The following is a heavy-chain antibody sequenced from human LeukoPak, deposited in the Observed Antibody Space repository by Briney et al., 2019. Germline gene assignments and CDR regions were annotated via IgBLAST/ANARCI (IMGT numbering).Heavy chain of an antibody. CDR2: IYYSGST. V-gene: IGHV4-30-4*08. Sequence: SETLSLTXTVSGGSISSGDYYWSWIGQPPGKGLEWIGYIYYSGSTYYNPSLKSRVTISVDTSKNQFSLKLSSVTAADTAVYYCARAVGDFWSGYSAFDIWGQGTMVTVSS. CDR3: ARAVGDFWSGYSAFDI. D-gene: IGHD3-3*01. J-gene: IGHJ3*02. CDR1: GGSISSGDYY.